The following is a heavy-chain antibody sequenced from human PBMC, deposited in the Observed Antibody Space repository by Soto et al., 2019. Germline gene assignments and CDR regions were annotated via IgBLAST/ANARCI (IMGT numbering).Heavy chain of an antibody. CDR2: ISYDGSYK. J-gene: IGHJ4*02. CDR3: AKWNGGFDY. CDR1: GFTFSSYG. D-gene: IGHD3-16*01. Sequence: GGSLRLSCAASGFTFSSYGMHWVRQAPGKGLKWVAVISYDGSYKYYADSVKGRFTISRDNSKNTLYLQMNSLRAEDTAVYYCAKWNGGFDYWGQGTLVTVSS. V-gene: IGHV3-30*18.